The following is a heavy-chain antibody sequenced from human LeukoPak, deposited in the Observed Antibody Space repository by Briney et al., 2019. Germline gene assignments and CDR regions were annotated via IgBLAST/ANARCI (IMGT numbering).Heavy chain of an antibody. CDR3: ARDRRDGYNDY. CDR2: ISSSSSYI. D-gene: IGHD5-24*01. V-gene: IGHV3-21*01. J-gene: IGHJ4*02. Sequence: GGSLRLSCAASGFTFSRYSMNWVRQAPGKGLEWVSSISSSSSYIYYADSVKGRFTISRDNAKNSLYLQMNSLRAEDTAVYYCARDRRDGYNDYWGQGTLVTVSS. CDR1: GFTFSRYS.